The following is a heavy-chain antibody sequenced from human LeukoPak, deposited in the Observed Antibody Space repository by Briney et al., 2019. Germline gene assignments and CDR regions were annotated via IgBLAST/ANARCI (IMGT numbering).Heavy chain of an antibody. D-gene: IGHD2-2*02. CDR2: IRYDGGNE. J-gene: IGHJ4*02. Sequence: GGSLRLSCAASGFTFNNYGMRWVRQAPGKGLEWVAFIRYDGGNEHYAGSVRGRFTISRDNSKNTLYLQMNSLRAEDTAVYYCAMCSTTSCYIYSPFDYWGQGTLVTVSS. V-gene: IGHV3-30*02. CDR3: AMCSTTSCYIYSPFDY. CDR1: GFTFNNYG.